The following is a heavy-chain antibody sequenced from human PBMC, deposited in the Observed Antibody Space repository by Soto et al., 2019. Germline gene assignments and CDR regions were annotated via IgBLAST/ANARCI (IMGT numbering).Heavy chain of an antibody. CDR2: IYYSGST. V-gene: IGHV4-31*03. CDR1: GGSISNGGYY. D-gene: IGHD5-18*01. J-gene: IGHJ4*02. Sequence: SETLSLTCTVSGGSISNGGYYWIWIRQHPGKGLEWIGYIYYSGSTYYNPSLKSRVTISVDTSKNQFSLKLSSVTAADTAVYYCARGGYSYGSFDYWGQGTLVTVSS. CDR3: ARGGYSYGSFDY.